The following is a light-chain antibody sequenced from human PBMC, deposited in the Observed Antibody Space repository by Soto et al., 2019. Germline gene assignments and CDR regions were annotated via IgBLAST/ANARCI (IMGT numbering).Light chain of an antibody. CDR2: DVT. CDR1: SSDVGGYDF. V-gene: IGLV2-11*01. Sequence: QSALTQPRSVSGSPGQSVTISCTGTSSDVGGYDFVSWYQQHPGKAPKLMIHDVTKRPSGVPDRFSGSKSGNSASLTISGLQAEDEADYYCCSYAGSYNLGVFGGGTNLTVL. J-gene: IGLJ3*02. CDR3: CSYAGSYNLGV.